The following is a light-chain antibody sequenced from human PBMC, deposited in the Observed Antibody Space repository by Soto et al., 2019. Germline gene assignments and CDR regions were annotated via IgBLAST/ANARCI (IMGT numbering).Light chain of an antibody. V-gene: IGLV2-14*03. CDR2: DVS. Sequence: QSVLTQPASVSGSPGQSITISCTGTSSDVGGYNYVSWYQQHPGKALKLMIYDVSNRPSGVSNRFSGSKSGNTASLTISGLQAEDEADYYCISYTSSSTAYVFGTGTKVTVL. CDR3: ISYTSSSTAYV. CDR1: SSDVGGYNY. J-gene: IGLJ1*01.